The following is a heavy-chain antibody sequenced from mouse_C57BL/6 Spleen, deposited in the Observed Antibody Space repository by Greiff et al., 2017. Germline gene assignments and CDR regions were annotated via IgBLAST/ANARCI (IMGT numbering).Heavy chain of an antibody. Sequence: VMLVESGAELVKPGASVKLSCKASGYTFTEYTIHWVKQRSGQGLEWIGWFYPGSGSIKYNEKFKDKATLTADKSSSTVFMELSRLTSEDSAVYFCARHEGDYDYVYFDYWGQGTTLTVSS. CDR1: GYTFTEYT. V-gene: IGHV1-62-2*01. D-gene: IGHD2-4*01. CDR2: FYPGSGSI. CDR3: ARHEGDYDYVYFDY. J-gene: IGHJ2*01.